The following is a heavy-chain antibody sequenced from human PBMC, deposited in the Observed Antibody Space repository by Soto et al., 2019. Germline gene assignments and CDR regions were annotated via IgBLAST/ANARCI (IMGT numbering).Heavy chain of an antibody. Sequence: QVQLVQSGAEVKKPGASVKVSCKASGYTFTGYYMHWVRQAPGQGLEWMGWINPNSGGTNYAQKFQGRVTMTRDTSISTAYMELSRLRSDDTAVYYCARGGDTASLGYYYGMDVWGQGTTVTVSS. V-gene: IGHV1-2*02. CDR1: GYTFTGYY. D-gene: IGHD5-18*01. J-gene: IGHJ6*02. CDR2: INPNSGGT. CDR3: ARGGDTASLGYYYGMDV.